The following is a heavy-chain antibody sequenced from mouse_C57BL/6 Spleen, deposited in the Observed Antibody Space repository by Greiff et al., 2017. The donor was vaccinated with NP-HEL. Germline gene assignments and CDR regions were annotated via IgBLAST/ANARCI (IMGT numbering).Heavy chain of an antibody. CDR2: ISYDGSN. J-gene: IGHJ3*01. D-gene: IGHD4-1*01. V-gene: IGHV3-6*01. Sequence: EVQLVESGPGLVKPSQSLSLTCSVTGYSITSGYYWNWIRQFPGNKLEWMGYISYDGSNNYNPSLKNRISITRDTSKNQFFLKLNSVTTEDTATYYCARASNPAWFAYWGQGTLVTVSA. CDR1: GYSITSGYY. CDR3: ARASNPAWFAY.